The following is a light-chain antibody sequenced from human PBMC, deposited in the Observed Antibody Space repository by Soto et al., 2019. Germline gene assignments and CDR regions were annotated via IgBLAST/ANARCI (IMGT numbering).Light chain of an antibody. CDR3: QQYNNWPLT. V-gene: IGKV3-15*01. CDR2: LAS. Sequence: EIVMTQSPATLSVSPGXRATLSCRASQSVSINLAWYQHKPGQAPRLLIFLASSGATGIPYRFSGSGSGTEFTLTVSSLQSEDFAVYYCQQYNNWPLTFGGGTKVDIK. CDR1: QSVSIN. J-gene: IGKJ4*01.